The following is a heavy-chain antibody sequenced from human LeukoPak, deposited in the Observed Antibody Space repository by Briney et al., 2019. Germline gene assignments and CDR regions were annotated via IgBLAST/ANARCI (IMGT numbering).Heavy chain of an antibody. Sequence: SVKVSCKASGFTFTSSAVQWVRQARGQRLEWIGWIVVGSGNTNYPQKFQERVTITRDMSTSTAYMELSRLRSEDTAVYYCAAVLGSGSYLYYFDYWGQGTLVTVSS. CDR2: IVVGSGNT. CDR3: AAVLGSGSYLYYFDY. CDR1: GFTFTSSA. D-gene: IGHD3-10*01. J-gene: IGHJ4*02. V-gene: IGHV1-58*01.